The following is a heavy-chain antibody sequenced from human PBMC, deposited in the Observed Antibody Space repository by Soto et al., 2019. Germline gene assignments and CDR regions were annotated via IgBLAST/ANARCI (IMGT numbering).Heavy chain of an antibody. CDR2: INHSGST. V-gene: IGHV4-34*01. D-gene: IGHD3-10*01. CDR3: ARGQRRRYGVAFDI. J-gene: IGHJ3*02. CDR1: GGSFSGYY. Sequence: QVQLQQCGAGLLKPSETLSLTCAVYGGSFSGYYWSWIRQPPGKGLEWIGEINHSGSTNYNPSLKSRVTISVDTSKNQFSLKLSSVTAADTAVYYCARGQRRRYGVAFDIWGQGTMVTVSS.